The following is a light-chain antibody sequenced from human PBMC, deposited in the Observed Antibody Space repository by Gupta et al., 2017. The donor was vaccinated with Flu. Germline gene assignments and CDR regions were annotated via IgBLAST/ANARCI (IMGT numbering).Light chain of an antibody. V-gene: IGKV1-8*01. CDR3: QQDYSYPL. J-gene: IGKJ3*01. CDR1: QGISSY. Sequence: AIRMTQSPSSFSASTGDRVTITCRASQGISSYLAWYQQKPGKAPKLLIYAASTGQSGVPSRFSGSGSGTDFTLTSSCLQSEDFATYYWQQDYSYPLFGHGTKVDIK. CDR2: AAS.